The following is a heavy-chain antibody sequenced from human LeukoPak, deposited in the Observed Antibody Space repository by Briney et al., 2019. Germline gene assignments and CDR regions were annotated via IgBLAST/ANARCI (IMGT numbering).Heavy chain of an antibody. CDR1: GYTFTSYY. Sequence: ASVKVSCKASGYTFTSYYMHWVRQAPGQGLEWMGIINPSGGSTSYAQKFQGRVTMTRDTSTSTVYMELSSLRSEDTAVYHCARDFRDCSGGSCYSSVDYWGQGTLVTVSS. CDR2: INPSGGST. CDR3: ARDFRDCSGGSCYSSVDY. J-gene: IGHJ4*02. V-gene: IGHV1-46*01. D-gene: IGHD2-15*01.